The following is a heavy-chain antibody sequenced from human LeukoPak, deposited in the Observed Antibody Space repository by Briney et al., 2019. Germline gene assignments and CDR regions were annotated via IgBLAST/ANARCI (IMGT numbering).Heavy chain of an antibody. CDR1: GGSISSYF. Sequence: PSETLSLTCTVSGGSISSYFWSCIRQHPGKGLEWIGYIYYSGSTYYNPSLKSRVTISVDTSKNQFSLKLSSVTAADTAVYYCASGYYDFWSGPLYFDYWGQGTLVTVSS. J-gene: IGHJ4*02. D-gene: IGHD3-3*01. V-gene: IGHV4-59*06. CDR2: IYYSGST. CDR3: ASGYYDFWSGPLYFDY.